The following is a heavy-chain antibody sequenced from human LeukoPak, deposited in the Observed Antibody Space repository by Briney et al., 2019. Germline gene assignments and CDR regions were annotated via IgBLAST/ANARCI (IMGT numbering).Heavy chain of an antibody. D-gene: IGHD3-10*01. CDR2: IKQDGSEK. Sequence: GGSLRLSCAASGFTLSSYWMSWVRQAPGKGLEWVANIKQDGSEKYYVDSVKGRFTISRDNAKNSLYLQMNSLRAEDTAVYYCARRRVPYGSGSYFAFDVWGQETMVTVSS. V-gene: IGHV3-7*01. CDR1: GFTLSSYW. J-gene: IGHJ3*01. CDR3: ARRRVPYGSGSYFAFDV.